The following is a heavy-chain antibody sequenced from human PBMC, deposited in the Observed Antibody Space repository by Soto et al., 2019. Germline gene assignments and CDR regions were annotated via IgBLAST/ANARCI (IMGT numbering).Heavy chain of an antibody. Sequence: EVQLVESGGGLVQPGGSLRLSCAASGFTVSSNYMSWVRQAPGKGLEWVSVIYSGGSTYYADSVKGRFTISRDNSKNTLYLQMNSLRAEDTAVYYCARTQDYYDSSGYYPTWGQGTLVTVSS. J-gene: IGHJ5*02. CDR2: IYSGGST. CDR1: GFTVSSNY. D-gene: IGHD3-22*01. V-gene: IGHV3-66*01. CDR3: ARTQDYYDSSGYYPT.